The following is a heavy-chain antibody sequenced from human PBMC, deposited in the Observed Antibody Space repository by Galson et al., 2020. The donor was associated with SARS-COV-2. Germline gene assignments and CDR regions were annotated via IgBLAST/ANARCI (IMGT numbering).Heavy chain of an antibody. V-gene: IGHV4-31*03. CDR2: NYYSGST. J-gene: IGHJ4*02. D-gene: IGHD6-13*01. CDR3: ARDLGSSWLDYFDY. Sequence: SETLSLTCTVSGGSISSDGYYWIWIRQHPGQGLESIGYNYYSGSTYYNPSLKSRVTISVDTAKNQFSLKLSSVTAADTDVYYCARDLGSSWLDYFDYGGQGTLVTVSS. CDR1: GGSISSDGYY.